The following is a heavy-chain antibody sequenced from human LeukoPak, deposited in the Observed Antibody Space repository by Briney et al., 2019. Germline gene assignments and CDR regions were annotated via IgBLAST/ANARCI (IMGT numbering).Heavy chain of an antibody. CDR2: IYYSGST. J-gene: IGHJ4*02. V-gene: IGHV4-39*01. Sequence: SETLSLACTVSGGSISSSSYYWGWIRQPPGKGLEWIGSIYYSGSTYHNPSLKSRVTISVDTSKNQFSLKLSSVTAADTAVYYCARADYSTKGAFDYWGQGTLVTVSS. D-gene: IGHD4-4*01. CDR3: ARADYSTKGAFDY. CDR1: GGSISSSSYY.